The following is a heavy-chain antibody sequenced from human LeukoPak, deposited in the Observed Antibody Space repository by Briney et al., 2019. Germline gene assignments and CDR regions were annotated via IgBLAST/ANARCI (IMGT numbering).Heavy chain of an antibody. D-gene: IGHD1-1*01. V-gene: IGHV6-1*01. J-gene: IGHJ3*02. CDR2: TYYRSKWSN. CDR3: ARSKDAAGRGTNAFDI. Sequence: SQTLSLTCAISGDSVSSNSAAWNWIRQSPSRGLEWLGRTYYRSKWSNNYAVSVRSRITINPDTSKNQFSLQLNSVTPEDTAVYYCARSKDAAGRGTNAFDIRGQGTMVTVSS. CDR1: GDSVSSNSAA.